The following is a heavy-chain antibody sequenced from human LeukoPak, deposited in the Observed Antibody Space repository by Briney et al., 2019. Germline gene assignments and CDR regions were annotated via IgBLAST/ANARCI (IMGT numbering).Heavy chain of an antibody. J-gene: IGHJ4*02. CDR1: GGTFSSYA. CDR3: ARAPYTAMVTWYFDY. CDR2: IIPILGIA. D-gene: IGHD5-18*01. Sequence: SVKVSCKASGGTFSSYAISWVRQAPGQGLEWMGRIIPILGIANYAQKFQGRVTITADKSTSTAYMELSSLRSEDTAVCYCARAPYTAMVTWYFDYWGQGTLVTVSS. V-gene: IGHV1-69*04.